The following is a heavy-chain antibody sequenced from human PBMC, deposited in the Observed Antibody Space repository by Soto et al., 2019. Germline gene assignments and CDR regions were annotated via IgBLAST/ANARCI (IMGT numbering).Heavy chain of an antibody. J-gene: IGHJ5*02. CDR2: MNPNSGNT. CDR3: ARVILTPGWFDP. Sequence: QVQLVQSGAEVKKPGASVKVSCKASGYTFTSYDINWVRQATGQGLEWMGWMNPNSGNTGYAQKFQGRGTMTRNTSISTAYMELSSLRSEDTAVYYCARVILTPGWFDPWGQGTLVTVCS. D-gene: IGHD7-27*01. V-gene: IGHV1-8*01. CDR1: GYTFTSYD.